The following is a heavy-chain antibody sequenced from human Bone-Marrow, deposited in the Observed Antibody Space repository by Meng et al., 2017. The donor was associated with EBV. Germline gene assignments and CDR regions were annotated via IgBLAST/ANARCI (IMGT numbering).Heavy chain of an antibody. Sequence: GRLVGVGGGVVQPGGSLGVPCAASAFTFSHYGMTWVRQAPGKGLEWVAVVSADGDTTYFADSVKGRFTVSRDNSNNNLYLQMNSLTTEDTALYYCAKEGTGSRYTFDHWGQGTLVTVSS. CDR3: AKEGTGSRYTFDH. CDR1: AFTFSHYG. CDR2: VSADGDTT. V-gene: IGHV3-30*18. D-gene: IGHD1-26*01. J-gene: IGHJ4*02.